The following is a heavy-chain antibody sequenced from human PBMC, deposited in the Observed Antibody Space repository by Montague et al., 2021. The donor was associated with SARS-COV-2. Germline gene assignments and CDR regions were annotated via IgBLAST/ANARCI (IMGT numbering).Heavy chain of an antibody. Sequence: SETLSLTCAVYGGSFSGYYWSWIRQPPGKGLEWIGEINHSGSTNYNPSLKSRVTISVDTSKNQFSLKLSPVTAADTAVYYCARARQDVVVPALGIGAYYYYYMDVWGKGTTVTVSS. D-gene: IGHD2-2*01. CDR3: ARARQDVVVPALGIGAYYYYYMDV. CDR1: GGSFSGYY. V-gene: IGHV4-34*01. J-gene: IGHJ6*03. CDR2: INHSGST.